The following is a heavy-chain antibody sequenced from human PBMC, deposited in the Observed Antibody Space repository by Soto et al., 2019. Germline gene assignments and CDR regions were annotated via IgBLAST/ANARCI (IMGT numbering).Heavy chain of an antibody. CDR1: GGSISSYY. CDR2: INHSGST. J-gene: IGHJ5*02. CDR3: ARVVVVVVAATPEWLDP. V-gene: IGHV4-34*01. Sequence: SETLSLTCTVSGGSISSYYWSWIRQPPGKGLEWIGEINHSGSTNYNPSLKSRVTISVDTSKNQFSLKLSSVTAADTAVYYCARVVVVVVAATPEWLDPWGQGTLVTVSS. D-gene: IGHD2-15*01.